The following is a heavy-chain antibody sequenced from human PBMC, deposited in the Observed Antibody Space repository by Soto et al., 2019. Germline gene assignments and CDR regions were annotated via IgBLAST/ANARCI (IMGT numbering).Heavy chain of an antibody. J-gene: IGHJ4*02. CDR2: IYYSGST. V-gene: IGHV4-39*01. D-gene: IGHD1-26*01. Sequence: PSETLSLTCTVSGGSISSSSYYWGWIRQPPGKGLEWIGSIYYSGSTYYNPSLKSRVTISVDTSRNQFSLKLSSLTAADTAVYYCARRPSSESELPFDFDYWGQGTLVTVSS. CDR3: ARRPSSESELPFDFDY. CDR1: GGSISSSSYY.